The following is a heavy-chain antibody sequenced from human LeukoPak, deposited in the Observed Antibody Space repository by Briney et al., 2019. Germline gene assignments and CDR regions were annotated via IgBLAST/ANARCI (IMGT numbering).Heavy chain of an antibody. CDR2: IYYSGST. Sequence: PSDTLSLTCAVSGGSISSYYWSWIRQPPGKGLEWIGYIYYSGSTNYNPSLKSRVTISVDTSKNQFSLKLSSVTAADTAVYYCARDHPRITIFGVDRNGAFDIWGQGTMVTVSS. D-gene: IGHD3-3*01. J-gene: IGHJ3*02. V-gene: IGHV4-59*01. CDR1: GGSISSYY. CDR3: ARDHPRITIFGVDRNGAFDI.